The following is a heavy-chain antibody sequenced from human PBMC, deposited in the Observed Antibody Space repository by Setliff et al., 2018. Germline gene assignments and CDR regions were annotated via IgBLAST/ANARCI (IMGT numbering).Heavy chain of an antibody. V-gene: IGHV1-8*03. J-gene: IGHJ4*02. CDR1: GYTFTSYD. D-gene: IGHD1-26*01. CDR2: MNPNSGNT. CDR3: ARDFRQGVGGSFNY. Sequence: ASVKVSCKASGYTFTSYDINWVRQATGQGLEWMGLMNPNSGNTGYAQKFQGRVTITRNTSISTAYMELSSLRSEDTAVYYCARDFRQGVGGSFNYWGQGTLVTVS.